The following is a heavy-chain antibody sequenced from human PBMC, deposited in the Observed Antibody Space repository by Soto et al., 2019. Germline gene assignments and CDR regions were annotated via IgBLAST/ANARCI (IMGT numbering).Heavy chain of an antibody. CDR3: ATIDVQLGR. D-gene: IGHD2-2*01. J-gene: IGHJ4*02. CDR2: IWYDGSDK. CDR1: GFIFSNYG. Sequence: QVHLVESGGGVVQPGRSLRLSCAASGFIFSNYGMHWVRQAPGKGLDWVAVIWYDGSDKYYADSVKGRFTISRDNSMDTLYLQMNSLRAEDTAVYYCATIDVQLGRWGQGTLVTVSS. V-gene: IGHV3-33*01.